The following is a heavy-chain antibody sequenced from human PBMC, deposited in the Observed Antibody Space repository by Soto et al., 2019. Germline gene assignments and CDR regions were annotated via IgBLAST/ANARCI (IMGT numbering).Heavy chain of an antibody. J-gene: IGHJ6*02. CDR3: ARDETVIRGVIKRGGGLDL. V-gene: IGHV1-69*19. D-gene: IGHD3-10*01. CDR1: GATFTKYA. Sequence: QVQLEQSGAEVKMPGSSVTVSCKAYGATFTKYAFNWVRQAPGQGLEWMGGTIPLFGSTNYAERFQGRLTVTTNESTSTVFMELSSLTSDDTAIYYCARDETVIRGVIKRGGGLDLWGQGTTVIVSS. CDR2: TIPLFGST.